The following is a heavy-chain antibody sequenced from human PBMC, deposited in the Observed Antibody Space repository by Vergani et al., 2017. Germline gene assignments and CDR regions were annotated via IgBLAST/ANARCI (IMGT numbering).Heavy chain of an antibody. V-gene: IGHV2-5*01. CDR3: AHKPVPXLWFGELWDYFDY. CDR2: IYWNDER. Sequence: QITLKESGPTLVKPTQTLPLTCTVSGFSLDTSGVGVAWIRQPPGKALECLGLIYWNDERRYSPSLSGRLTIIRDTSKNEVVLTMTNMDPADTATYYCAHKPVPXLWFGELWDYFDYWGQGTLVTVSS. CDR1: GFSLDTSGVG. J-gene: IGHJ4*02. D-gene: IGHD3-10*01.